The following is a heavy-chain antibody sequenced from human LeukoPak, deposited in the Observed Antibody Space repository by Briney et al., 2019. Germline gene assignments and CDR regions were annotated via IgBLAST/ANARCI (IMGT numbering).Heavy chain of an antibody. J-gene: IGHJ4*02. CDR3: ARAYSSSSATLGY. D-gene: IGHD6-6*01. Sequence: SETLSLACTVSGGSISSYYWSWIRQPPGRGLEWIAYIYYTGKTNYNPSLKSRVSISVDASKNQFSLRLNSVTAADTAIYYCARAYSSSSATLGYWGQGTLVTVSS. V-gene: IGHV4-59*01. CDR1: GGSISSYY. CDR2: IYYTGKT.